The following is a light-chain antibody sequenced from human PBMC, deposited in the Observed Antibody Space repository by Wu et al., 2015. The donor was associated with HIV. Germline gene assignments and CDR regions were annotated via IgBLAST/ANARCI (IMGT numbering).Light chain of an antibody. J-gene: IGKJ2*01. V-gene: IGKV1-12*01. CDR3: QQGLTYPNT. Sequence: DIQMSQSPSYLSATVGDRVVITCRAGQNIRNELAWYQQKSGEVPKLLIYAASRLQFGVPSRFSASGSGTDFTLTIDGLQPEDFTTYFCQQGLTYPNTFGQGTNIEI. CDR2: AAS. CDR1: QNIRNE.